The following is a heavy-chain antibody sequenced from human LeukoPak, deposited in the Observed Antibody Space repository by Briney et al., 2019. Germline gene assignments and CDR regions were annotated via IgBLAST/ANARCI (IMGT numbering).Heavy chain of an antibody. CDR3: ARLEDAGQEGSYYGSGVGFDY. CDR2: INHSGST. CDR1: GGSFSGYY. Sequence: SETLSLTCAVYGGSFSGYYWSWIRQPPGKGLEWIGEINHSGSTNYNPSLKSRVTISVDTSKNQFSLKVSSVTAADTAVYYCARLEDAGQEGSYYGSGVGFDYWGQGTLVTVSS. V-gene: IGHV4-34*01. J-gene: IGHJ4*02. D-gene: IGHD3-10*01.